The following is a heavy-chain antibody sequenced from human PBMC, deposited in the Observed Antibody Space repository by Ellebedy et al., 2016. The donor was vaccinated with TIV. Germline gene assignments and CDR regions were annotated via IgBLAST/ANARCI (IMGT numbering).Heavy chain of an antibody. CDR1: GGTFSRYA. CDR2: IIPLFGTP. CDR3: ARRGAYGYFGSWDS. Sequence: AASVKVSCKASGGTFSRYAFSWARQAPGEGLEWMGGIIPLFGTPNYAQKFQGRVTITADESTRTAYMELSSLRSEDTAVYYCARRGAYGYFGSWDSWGQGTLVIVSS. D-gene: IGHD2-15*01. V-gene: IGHV1-69*13. J-gene: IGHJ4*02.